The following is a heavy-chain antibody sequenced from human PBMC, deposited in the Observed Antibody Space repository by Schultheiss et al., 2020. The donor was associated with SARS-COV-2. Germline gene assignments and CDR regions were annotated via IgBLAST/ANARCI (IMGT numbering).Heavy chain of an antibody. V-gene: IGHV3-23*01. D-gene: IGHD3-16*01. Sequence: GGSLRLSCAASGFTFSNYAMSWVRQAPGKGLEWVSHISSSGGHTYYADSVQGRFTLSRDNRKNTLYLQMNSLSADDTAIYYCAKDGYDLGAFDLWGQGTMVTVSS. J-gene: IGHJ3*01. CDR2: ISSSGGHT. CDR1: GFTFSNYA. CDR3: AKDGYDLGAFDL.